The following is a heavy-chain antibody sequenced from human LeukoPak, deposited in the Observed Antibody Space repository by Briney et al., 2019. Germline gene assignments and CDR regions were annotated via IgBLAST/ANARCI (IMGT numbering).Heavy chain of an antibody. V-gene: IGHV3-7*01. J-gene: IGHJ4*02. CDR2: IKEDGSEK. CDR1: GFTFSNYW. CDR3: ARHPHRDY. Sequence: PGGSLRLSCAASGFTFSNYWMSWVRQAPGKGLEWVANIKEDGSEKAYVNSVKGRFTISRDNTENSLYLQMSSLRAEDTAVYYCARHPHRDYWGQGTLVTVSS.